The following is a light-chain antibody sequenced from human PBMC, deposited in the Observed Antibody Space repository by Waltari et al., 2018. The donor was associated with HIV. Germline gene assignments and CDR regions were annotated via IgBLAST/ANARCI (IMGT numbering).Light chain of an antibody. V-gene: IGKV3-15*01. CDR2: GAF. Sequence: EIVMTQSPATLSVSPGERVTLSCRARQNVITNLAWYQQKPGQPPRLLIYGAFTKATGIPARCSGGGSGTWFTLTISCLQSEEFTFDYCQQYTKWPRTFGQGTKV. J-gene: IGKJ1*01. CDR1: QNVITN. CDR3: QQYTKWPRT.